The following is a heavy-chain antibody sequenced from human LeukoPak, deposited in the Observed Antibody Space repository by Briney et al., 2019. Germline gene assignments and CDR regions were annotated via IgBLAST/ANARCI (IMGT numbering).Heavy chain of an antibody. CDR1: GFAFSRND. V-gene: IGHV3-23*01. J-gene: IGHJ3*01. CDR2: ISGSSGAT. CDR3: AKGGPGAFDF. D-gene: IGHD2-15*01. Sequence: GGSLRLSCAASGFAFSRNDMFWVRQAPGKGLEWVSCISGSSGATYYADSVRGRFTISRDNSKNTVFLQMDSLRAEDTAIYYCAKGGPGAFDFWGQGTMVTVSS.